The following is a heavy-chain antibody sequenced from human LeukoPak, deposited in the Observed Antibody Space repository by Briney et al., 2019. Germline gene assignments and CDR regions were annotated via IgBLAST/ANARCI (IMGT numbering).Heavy chain of an antibody. Sequence: GGSLRLSCAASGFTFSQYWMSWVRQAPGKGLEWVANIKQDGSEKNYVDPVKGRLTISRGNAKNSLYLQMNILRAEDTAVYYCARDLYASGSYDYWGQGTLVTVAS. CDR1: GFTFSQYW. CDR3: ARDLYASGSYDY. D-gene: IGHD3-10*01. J-gene: IGHJ4*02. CDR2: IKQDGSEK. V-gene: IGHV3-7*04.